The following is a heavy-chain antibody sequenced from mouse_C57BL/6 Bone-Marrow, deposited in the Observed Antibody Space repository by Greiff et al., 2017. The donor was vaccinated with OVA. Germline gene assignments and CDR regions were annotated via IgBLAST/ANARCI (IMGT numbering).Heavy chain of an antibody. CDR2: ISYDGSN. D-gene: IGHD2-2*01. CDR1: GYSITSGYY. Sequence: EVKLMESGPGLVKPSQSLSLTCSVTGYSITSGYYWNWIRQFPGNKLEWMGYISYDGSNNYNPSLKNRISITRDTSKNQFFLKLNSVTTEDTATYYCSRVRGYDGDYYAMDYWGQGTSVTVSS. V-gene: IGHV3-6*01. J-gene: IGHJ4*01. CDR3: SRVRGYDGDYYAMDY.